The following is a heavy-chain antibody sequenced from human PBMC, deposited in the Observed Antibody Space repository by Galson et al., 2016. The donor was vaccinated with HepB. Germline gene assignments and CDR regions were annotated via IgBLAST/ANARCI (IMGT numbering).Heavy chain of an antibody. CDR2: IFHTGRS. J-gene: IGHJ5*02. D-gene: IGHD3-9*01. V-gene: IGHV4-39*01. Sequence: LSLTCTVSGASIISTNYNWGWIRQPPGKGLEWIASIFHTGRSDYNPSLQSRVTISVDTSMNRFSLSLWSVSTADTATYFCARHPTGYPNWFDRWGHGTLVVVSS. CDR1: GASIISTNYN. CDR3: ARHPTGYPNWFDR.